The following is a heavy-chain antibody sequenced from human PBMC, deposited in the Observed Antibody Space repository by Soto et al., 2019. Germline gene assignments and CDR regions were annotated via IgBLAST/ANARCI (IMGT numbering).Heavy chain of an antibody. Sequence: QVQLVESGGGVVQPGRSLRLSCAASGFTFSSYAMHWVRQAPGKGLEWVAVISYDGSNKYYADSVKGRFTISRDNSKNTLYLQMNSLRAEDTAVYYCARAGGYYDSSGYEWGVDYWGQGTLVTVSS. D-gene: IGHD3-22*01. CDR3: ARAGGYYDSSGYEWGVDY. CDR1: GFTFSSYA. CDR2: ISYDGSNK. V-gene: IGHV3-30-3*01. J-gene: IGHJ4*02.